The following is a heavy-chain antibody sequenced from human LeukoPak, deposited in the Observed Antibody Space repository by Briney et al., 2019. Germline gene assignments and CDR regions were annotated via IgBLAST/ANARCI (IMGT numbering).Heavy chain of an antibody. Sequence: ASVKVSCKASGGTFSSYAISWVRQAPGQGLEWMGGIIPIFGTANYAQKFQGRVTITADESTSTAYMGLSSLRSEDTAVYYCASGYYGSSGYYHHYFDYWGQGTLVTVSS. J-gene: IGHJ4*02. CDR3: ASGYYGSSGYYHHYFDY. D-gene: IGHD3-22*01. CDR1: GGTFSSYA. V-gene: IGHV1-69*13. CDR2: IIPIFGTA.